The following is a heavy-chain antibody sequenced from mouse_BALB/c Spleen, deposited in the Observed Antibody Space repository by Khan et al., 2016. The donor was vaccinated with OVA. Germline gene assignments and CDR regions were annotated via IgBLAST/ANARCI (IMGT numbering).Heavy chain of an antibody. CDR1: GYSITSEYA. V-gene: IGHV3-2*02. D-gene: IGHD2-4*01. CDR2: INYSGNT. J-gene: IGHJ3*01. Sequence: EVELVESGPGLVKPSQSLSLTCTVTGYSITSEYAWNWIRQFSGNKLEWMGYINYSGNTRYNPSLKSRTSITRDTSKNQFFLQFNSVTTEDTATYYCTRKDYYDYDPFPYWGQGTLVTVSA. CDR3: TRKDYYDYDPFPY.